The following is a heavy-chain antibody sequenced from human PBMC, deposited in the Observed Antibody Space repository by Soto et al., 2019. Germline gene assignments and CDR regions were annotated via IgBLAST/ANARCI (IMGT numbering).Heavy chain of an antibody. J-gene: IGHJ5*02. CDR3: ARDLLGYGDYDGIWFDP. Sequence: NPSETLSLTCTVSGGSISSSSYYWGWIRQPPGKGLEWIGNIYYSGSTNYNPSLKSRVTISVDTSKNQFSLKLSSVTAADTAVYYCARDLLGYGDYDGIWFDPWGQGTLVTVS. V-gene: IGHV4-39*07. D-gene: IGHD4-17*01. CDR2: IYYSGST. CDR1: GGSISSSSYY.